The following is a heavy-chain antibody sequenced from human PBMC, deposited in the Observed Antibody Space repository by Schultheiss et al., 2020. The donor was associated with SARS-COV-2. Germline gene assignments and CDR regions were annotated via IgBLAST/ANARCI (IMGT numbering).Heavy chain of an antibody. CDR2: ISGSGGST. J-gene: IGHJ5*02. Sequence: GGSLRLSCAASGLTFSSYAMSWVRQAPGKGLEWVSAISGSGGSTYYADSVKGRFTISRDNSKNTLYLQMNSLRAEDTAVYYCAKDSLGYCSSTSCPNWFDPWGQGTLVTVSS. V-gene: IGHV3-23*01. D-gene: IGHD2-2*01. CDR3: AKDSLGYCSSTSCPNWFDP. CDR1: GLTFSSYA.